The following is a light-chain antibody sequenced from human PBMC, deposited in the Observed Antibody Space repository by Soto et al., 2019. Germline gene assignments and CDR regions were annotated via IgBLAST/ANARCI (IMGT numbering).Light chain of an antibody. J-gene: IGKJ3*01. CDR2: AAS. Sequence: EIVLTQSPGTLALSPGERATLSCRASQSVSSSFLAWYQQKPGQAPRLLIYAASRRATGIPERFSGSGSGTDFTLTISRLEPEDFAVYYCQQYGSSVFSFGPGTKVDIK. CDR3: QQYGSSVFS. V-gene: IGKV3-20*01. CDR1: QSVSSSF.